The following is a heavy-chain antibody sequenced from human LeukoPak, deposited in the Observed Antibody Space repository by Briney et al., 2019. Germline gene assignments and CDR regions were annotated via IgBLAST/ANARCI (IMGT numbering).Heavy chain of an antibody. CDR1: GGTFSSYA. V-gene: IGHV1-69*13. Sequence: ASVKVSCKASGGTFSSYAISWVRQAPGQGLEWMGGIIPIFGTANYAQKFQGRVTITADESTSTAYMELSSLRSEDTAAYYCARAPSDNSGYYSNNWFDPWGQGTLVTVSS. CDR2: IIPIFGTA. D-gene: IGHD3-22*01. CDR3: ARAPSDNSGYYSNNWFDP. J-gene: IGHJ5*02.